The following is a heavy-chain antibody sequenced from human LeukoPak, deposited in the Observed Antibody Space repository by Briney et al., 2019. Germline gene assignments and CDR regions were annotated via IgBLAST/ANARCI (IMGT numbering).Heavy chain of an antibody. Sequence: SETLSLTCTVSGGSISSYYWSWIRQPPGKGLEWIGYIYYSGSTSYNPSLKSRVTISVDTSKNQFSLKLSSVTAADTAVYYCARARTAARSFDYWGQGTLVTVSS. CDR3: ARARTAARSFDY. CDR1: GGSISSYY. J-gene: IGHJ4*02. V-gene: IGHV4-59*01. CDR2: IYYSGST. D-gene: IGHD6-6*01.